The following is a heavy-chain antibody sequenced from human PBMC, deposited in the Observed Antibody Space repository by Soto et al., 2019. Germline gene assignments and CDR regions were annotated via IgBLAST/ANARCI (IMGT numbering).Heavy chain of an antibody. D-gene: IGHD5-18*01. V-gene: IGHV4-61*01. Sequence: PSETLSLTCSVSGGSVSSGSYYWSWIRQPPGKGLEWIGYIYYSGSTNYNPSLKSRVTISVDTSKNQFSLKLSSVTAADTAVYYCARDSVDTAMAYFDYWGQGTLVTVSS. CDR2: IYYSGST. J-gene: IGHJ4*02. CDR1: GGSVSSGSYY. CDR3: ARDSVDTAMAYFDY.